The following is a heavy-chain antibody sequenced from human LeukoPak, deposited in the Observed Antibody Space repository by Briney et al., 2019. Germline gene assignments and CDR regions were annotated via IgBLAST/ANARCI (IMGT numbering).Heavy chain of an antibody. J-gene: IGHJ3*02. CDR3: GTGSAFDI. CDR1: GFIFSKAW. CDR2: IKTKSDGGTT. V-gene: IGHV3-15*01. Sequence: GVSLRLSCAGSGFIFSKAWMSWGRQGPGKGLEWVGRIKTKSDGGTTDYAAPVKGRFTISRDDSKNTLYLHMNSLRTEDTAVYYCGTGSAFDIWGRGAMVTVSS. D-gene: IGHD1-1*01.